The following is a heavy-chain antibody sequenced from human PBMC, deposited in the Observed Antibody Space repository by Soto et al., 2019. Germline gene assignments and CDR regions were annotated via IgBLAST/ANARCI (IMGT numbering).Heavy chain of an antibody. Sequence: SETLSLTCTVSGGSISSSTYYWDWIRQPPGKGLEWIGAMYYTGNKNYNPSLESRVTMSVDTSKNQFSLKLSSVTPADTAVYYCATRSSSSLGSLFDPWGRGILVTVSS. CDR3: ATRSSSSLGSLFDP. V-gene: IGHV4-39*01. CDR2: MYYTGNK. J-gene: IGHJ5*02. CDR1: GGSISSSTYY. D-gene: IGHD6-6*01.